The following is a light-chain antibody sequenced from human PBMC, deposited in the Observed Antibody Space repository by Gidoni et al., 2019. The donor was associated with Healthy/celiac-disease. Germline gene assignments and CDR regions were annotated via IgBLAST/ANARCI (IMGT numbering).Light chain of an antibody. Sequence: DVGMTQSPLSLPVTLGQPASISCRSSQSLVYSDGNTYLNWFQQSPGQSPRRLICKVSNRASGVPDRFSGSGSGTDFTLKISRVEAEDVGVYYCMQGTHWPLTFGGGTKVEIK. CDR1: QSLVYSDGNTY. CDR2: KVS. V-gene: IGKV2-30*01. CDR3: MQGTHWPLT. J-gene: IGKJ4*01.